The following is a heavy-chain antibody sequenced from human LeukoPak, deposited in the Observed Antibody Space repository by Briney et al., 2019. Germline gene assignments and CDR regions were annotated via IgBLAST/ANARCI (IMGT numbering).Heavy chain of an antibody. CDR2: IRYAGSNK. CDR3: ARDRDTAMVTPYYYGMDV. J-gene: IGHJ6*02. V-gene: IGHV3-33*01. Sequence: GGSLRLSCAASGFTFSSYGMHWVRQAPGKGLEWVTVIRYAGSNKYYADSVKGRFTISRDNSKNTLYLQMNSLRAEDTAVYYCARDRDTAMVTPYYYGMDVWGQGTTVTVSS. D-gene: IGHD5-18*01. CDR1: GFTFSSYG.